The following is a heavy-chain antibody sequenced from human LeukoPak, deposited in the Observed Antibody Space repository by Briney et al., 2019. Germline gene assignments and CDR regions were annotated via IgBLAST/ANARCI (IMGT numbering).Heavy chain of an antibody. CDR3: ARVGTGDYFDY. CDR2: IYHSGST. CDR1: GGSISSGGYS. D-gene: IGHD7-27*01. V-gene: IGHV4-30-2*01. Sequence: RPSETLPLTCAVSGGSISSGGYSWSWLRQPPGKGLEWIGYIYHSGSTYYNPSLKSRVTISVDRSKNQFSLKLSSATAADTAVYYCARVGTGDYFDYWGQGTLVTVSS. J-gene: IGHJ4*02.